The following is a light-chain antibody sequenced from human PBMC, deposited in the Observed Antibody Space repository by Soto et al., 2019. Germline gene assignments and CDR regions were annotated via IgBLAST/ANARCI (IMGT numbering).Light chain of an antibody. V-gene: IGKV1-5*01. CDR3: QQYNTYWT. Sequence: DIQMTQSPSTLSASVGARVTITCRASQSISSWLAWYQQKPGKAPKLLIYDASSLKSGVPSRFSGSESGTEFTLTISSLQPDDFATYYCQQYNTYWTFGQGTKVDIK. J-gene: IGKJ1*01. CDR2: DAS. CDR1: QSISSW.